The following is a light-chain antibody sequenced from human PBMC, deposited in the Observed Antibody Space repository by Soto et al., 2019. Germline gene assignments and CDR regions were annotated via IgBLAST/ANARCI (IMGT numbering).Light chain of an antibody. V-gene: IGKV3-20*01. CDR3: QQYHNWPWT. CDR1: QSVSSSY. CDR2: GAS. J-gene: IGKJ1*01. Sequence: EIVLTQSPGTLSLSPGERATLSCRASQSVSSSYLAWYQQKPGQAPRLLMYGASSRATGIPDRFSGSGSETDFTLTISGLQSEDFAVYFCQQYHNWPWTFGQGTRVEIK.